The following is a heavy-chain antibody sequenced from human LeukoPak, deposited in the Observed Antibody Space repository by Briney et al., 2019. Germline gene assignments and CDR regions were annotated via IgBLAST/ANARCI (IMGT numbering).Heavy chain of an antibody. Sequence: GVSLRLSCAASGFAFSDAWMNWVRQAPGKGLYWVGRIKSKADGATTDYGTSVKARFTISRDDPKNTFYLQMKSLKTEDTGVYYCATDLRTVTTFGHYYHGMDDWGQGTTVTVSS. J-gene: IGHJ6*02. D-gene: IGHD4-17*01. CDR2: IKSKADGATT. CDR1: GFAFSDAW. V-gene: IGHV3-15*01. CDR3: ATDLRTVTTFGHYYHGMDD.